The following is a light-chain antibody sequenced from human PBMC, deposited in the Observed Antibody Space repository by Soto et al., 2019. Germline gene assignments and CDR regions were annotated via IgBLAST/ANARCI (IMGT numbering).Light chain of an antibody. CDR1: NIWSKS. J-gene: IGLJ2*01. CDR3: QVWDSDTDHVV. CDR2: DDD. V-gene: IGLV3-21*02. Sequence: SYELTQPPSVSVAPGQTASFTCGGHNIWSKSVHWYQQKPGQAPILVIYDDDDRPSGSPGRFSGSNSGSAATLTISRVEAGDEADYYCQVWDSDTDHVVFGGGTKLTVL.